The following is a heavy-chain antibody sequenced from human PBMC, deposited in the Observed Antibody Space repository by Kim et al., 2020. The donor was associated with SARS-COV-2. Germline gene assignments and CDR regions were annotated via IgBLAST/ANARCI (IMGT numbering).Heavy chain of an antibody. CDR2: IPVSGTPS. Sequence: GGSLRLSCAASGFTFSANAMGWVRQAPGKGLEWISTIPVSGTPSHYADSVRGRFTISRNNSNYTLSLQMNSLRAEDTAIYYCVKLSGGPSPLHWYFDLWGRGTLVTVSS. CDR3: VKLSGGPSPLHWYFDL. V-gene: IGHV3-23*01. J-gene: IGHJ2*01. CDR1: GFTFSANA. D-gene: IGHD1-26*01.